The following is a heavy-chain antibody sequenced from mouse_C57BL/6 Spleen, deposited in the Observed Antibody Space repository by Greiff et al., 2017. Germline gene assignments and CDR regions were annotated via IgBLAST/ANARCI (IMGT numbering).Heavy chain of an antibody. CDR2: INPSTGGT. CDR3: ASAVIYDGYYTWFAY. D-gene: IGHD2-3*01. CDR1: GYSFTGYY. V-gene: IGHV1-42*01. J-gene: IGHJ3*01. Sequence: VQLQQSGPELVKPGASVKISCTASGYSFTGYYMNWVKQSPEKSLEWIGEINPSTGGTTYTQKFKAKATLTVDKSSTTAYMQLKSLTSEDSAGYYCASAVIYDGYYTWFAYWGQGTLVTVAA.